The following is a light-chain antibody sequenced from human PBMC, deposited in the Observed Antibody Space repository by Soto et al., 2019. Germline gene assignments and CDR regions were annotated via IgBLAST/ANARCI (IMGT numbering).Light chain of an antibody. CDR2: DAS. CDR3: QQSHILPRT. J-gene: IGKJ3*01. CDR1: QDISNH. V-gene: IGKV1-33*01. Sequence: DIPMTQSPSSLSASVGQRVTITCQASQDISNHLIWYQQKPGKAPKFLIYDASNLETGVPSRFSGSGSGTDFTFSISSLHPEDVATYFCQQSHILPRTFGPGTKVGIK.